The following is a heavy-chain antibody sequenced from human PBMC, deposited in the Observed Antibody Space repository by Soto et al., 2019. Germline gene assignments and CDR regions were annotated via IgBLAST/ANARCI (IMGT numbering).Heavy chain of an antibody. Sequence: QVQLVQSGAEVKKPGSSVKVSCKASVGTFSNYAISWVRQAPGQGLEWMGGFIPIFGTANYAQKFQGRVTISADESTSTAYMELSSLRSEDTAIYYCAVGSVDIVPTGMKPFDPWGQGPLVTVAA. J-gene: IGHJ5*02. CDR3: AVGSVDIVPTGMKPFDP. CDR1: VGTFSNYA. V-gene: IGHV1-69*12. CDR2: FIPIFGTA. D-gene: IGHD5-12*01.